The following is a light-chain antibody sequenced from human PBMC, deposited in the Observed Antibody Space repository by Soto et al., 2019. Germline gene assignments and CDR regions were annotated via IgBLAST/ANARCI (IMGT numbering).Light chain of an antibody. Sequence: ISQSPASVSVSKGDRLKITCRASQSILTWLAWYQQKPGKAPKLLIYDASNLQSGVPSRFSGSVSGTEFTLTISSLQPDDFATYYCQQYKSYPPITFGQGRLLEVK. J-gene: IGKJ5*01. V-gene: IGKV1-5*01. CDR2: DAS. CDR1: QSILTW. CDR3: QQYKSYPPIT.